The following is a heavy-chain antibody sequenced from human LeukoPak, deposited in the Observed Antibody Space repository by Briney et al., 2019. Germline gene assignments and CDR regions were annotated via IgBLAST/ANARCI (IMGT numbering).Heavy chain of an antibody. D-gene: IGHD6-19*01. Sequence: GGPLGLPVAPLDLPFGSYAWYWAGRPPGRGLSGVPGFSGSGGSTLYADSVKGRFTISRDNSENTVYLQMNSLRADDTAVYYCAKTTAGYSSGRYPGLPVDYWGQGTLVTVSS. V-gene: IGHV3-23*01. CDR3: AKTTAGYSSGRYPGLPVDY. J-gene: IGHJ4*02. CDR2: FSGSGGST. CDR1: DLPFGSYA.